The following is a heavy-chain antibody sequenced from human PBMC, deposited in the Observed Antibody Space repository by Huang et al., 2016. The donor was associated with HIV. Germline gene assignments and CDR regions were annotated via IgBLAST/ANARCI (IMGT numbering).Heavy chain of an antibody. J-gene: IGHJ6*02. Sequence: EVQLVESGGGLVKPGGSLRLSCAASGFTFSSYAMNWVRQAPGQGLEWVSAIGRSSSYIYYADSVKGRFNIARDDAKNALYLQMNSLRAEDTAVYYCARPQGDKVRGIIRSYYYYYGMDVWGQGTTVTVSS. V-gene: IGHV3-21*06. CDR3: ARPQGDKVRGIIRSYYYYYGMDV. D-gene: IGHD3-10*01. CDR2: IGRSSSYI. CDR1: GFTFSSYA.